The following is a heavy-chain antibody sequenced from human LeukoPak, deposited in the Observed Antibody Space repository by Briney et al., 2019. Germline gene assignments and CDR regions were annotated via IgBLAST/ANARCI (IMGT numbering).Heavy chain of an antibody. CDR1: GGSISSYY. CDR2: IYTSGST. CDR3: ASSLEDSSGYYPVGDAFDI. V-gene: IGHV4-4*07. Sequence: ASETLSLTCTVSGGSISSYYWSWIRQPAGKGLEWIGRIYTSGSTNCNPSLKSRVTMSVDTSKNQFSLKLSSVTAADTAVYYCASSLEDSSGYYPVGDAFDIWGQGTMVTVSS. J-gene: IGHJ3*02. D-gene: IGHD3-22*01.